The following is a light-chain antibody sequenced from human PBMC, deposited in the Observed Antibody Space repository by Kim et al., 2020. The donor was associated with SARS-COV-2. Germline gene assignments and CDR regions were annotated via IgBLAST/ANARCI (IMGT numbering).Light chain of an antibody. J-gene: IGKJ1*01. CDR1: QGISNY. V-gene: IGKV1-27*01. Sequence: ASVGDRVTITCRASQGISNYLAWYQQKPGKVPKLLIFAASTLQSGVPSRFSGSGSGTDFTLTISSLQPEDVATYYCQKYDSAPQTFGQGTKVDIK. CDR3: QKYDSAPQT. CDR2: AAS.